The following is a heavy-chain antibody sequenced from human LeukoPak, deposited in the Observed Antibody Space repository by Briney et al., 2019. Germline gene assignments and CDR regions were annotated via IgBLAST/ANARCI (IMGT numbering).Heavy chain of an antibody. CDR2: IIPILGIA. CDR1: GGTFSSYA. J-gene: IGHJ4*02. CDR3: ARLGSSSWPSYYFDY. D-gene: IGHD6-13*01. V-gene: IGHV1-69*04. Sequence: ASVKVSCKASGGTFSSYAISWVRQAPGQGLEWMGRIIPILGIANYAQKFQGRVTITADKSTSTAYMELSSLRSEDTAVYYCARLGSSSWPSYYFDYWGQGTLVTVSS.